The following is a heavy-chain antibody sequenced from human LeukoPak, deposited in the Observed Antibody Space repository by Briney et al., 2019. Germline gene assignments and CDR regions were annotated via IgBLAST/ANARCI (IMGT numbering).Heavy chain of an antibody. CDR1: GSTLSSYV. CDR3: AKIYCSGGSCTNYYGMDV. V-gene: IGHV3-30*18. J-gene: IGHJ6*02. Sequence: GGSLRLSCAASGSTLSSYVMHRVRQAPGKGLEGVAVISYDGSNKYYADSVKGRFTISRDNSKNTLYLQMNSLRAEDTAVYYCAKIYCSGGSCTNYYGMDVWGQGTTVTVSS. CDR2: ISYDGSNK. D-gene: IGHD2-15*01.